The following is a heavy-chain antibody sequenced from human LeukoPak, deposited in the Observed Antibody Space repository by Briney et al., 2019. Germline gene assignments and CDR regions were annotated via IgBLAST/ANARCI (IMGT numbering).Heavy chain of an antibody. J-gene: IGHJ6*03. CDR3: AKVEHQYYYDSSGRGYYYYMDV. D-gene: IGHD3-22*01. Sequence: GGSLRLSCAASGFTFSSYSMNWVRQAPGKGLEWVSYISSSSSTIYYADSVKGRFTISRDNSKNTLYLQMNSLRAEDTAVYYCAKVEHQYYYDSSGRGYYYYMDVWGKGTTVTVSS. CDR1: GFTFSSYS. V-gene: IGHV3-48*01. CDR2: ISSSSSTI.